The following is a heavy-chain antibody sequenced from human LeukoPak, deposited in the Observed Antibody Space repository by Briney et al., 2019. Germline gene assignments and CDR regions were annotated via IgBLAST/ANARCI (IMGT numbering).Heavy chain of an antibody. Sequence: SETLSLTCSVSGGSISSDYWSWVRQPPGKGLEWIGYIHYSGITNYNASLKSGVTISVDMSKNQFSLKLTSVTAADTAVYYCARLGRKTTVVPPDFDCWGQGTLVIVSS. CDR2: IHYSGIT. CDR1: GGSISSDY. CDR3: ARLGRKTTVVPPDFDC. V-gene: IGHV4-59*01. J-gene: IGHJ4*02. D-gene: IGHD4-23*01.